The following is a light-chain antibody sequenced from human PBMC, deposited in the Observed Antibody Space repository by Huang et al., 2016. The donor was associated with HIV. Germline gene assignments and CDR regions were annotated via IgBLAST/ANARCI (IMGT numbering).Light chain of an antibody. CDR2: DAS. Sequence: ESVLTQSPATLSLSPGERATLSCRASQSVSTYLAWYQQKPGQAPRILIYDASNRAAGIPARFSGRGSETEVTLTISRLESEDFAVYYCHQRANWPLGTFGQGTKVEMK. V-gene: IGKV3-11*01. CDR3: HQRANWPLGT. J-gene: IGKJ1*01. CDR1: QSVSTY.